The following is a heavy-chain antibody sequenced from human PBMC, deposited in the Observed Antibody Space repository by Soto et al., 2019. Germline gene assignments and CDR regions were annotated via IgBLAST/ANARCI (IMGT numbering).Heavy chain of an antibody. CDR2: ISSSSSYI. CDR1: GFTFSSYS. V-gene: IGHV3-21*01. Sequence: PGGSLRLSCAASGFTFSSYSMNWVRQAPGKGLEWVSSISSSSSYIYYADSVKGRFTISRDNAKNSLYLQMNSLRAEDTAVYYCAREITGTTSEFDYWGQGTLVTVSS. J-gene: IGHJ4*02. D-gene: IGHD1-20*01. CDR3: AREITGTTSEFDY.